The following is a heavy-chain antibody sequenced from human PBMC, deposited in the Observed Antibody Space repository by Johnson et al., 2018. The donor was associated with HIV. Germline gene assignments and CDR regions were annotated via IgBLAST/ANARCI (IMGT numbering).Heavy chain of an antibody. CDR3: ARDRAPVYSSSSTPFDAFDF. D-gene: IGHD6-6*01. J-gene: IGHJ3*01. CDR1: GFTFSDYY. V-gene: IGHV3-11*01. CDR2: ISRSGSTI. Sequence: QVQLVESGGGLVKPGGSLRLSCAASGFTFSDYYMSWIRQAPGKGLEWVSNISRSGSTIYHADSVKGRLIISRDNAKNSLYLQMNSLRAEDTAFYYCARDRAPVYSSSSTPFDAFDFWGQGTMVTVSS.